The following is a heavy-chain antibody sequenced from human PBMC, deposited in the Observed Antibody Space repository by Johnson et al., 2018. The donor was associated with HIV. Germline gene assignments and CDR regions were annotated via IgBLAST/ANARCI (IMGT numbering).Heavy chain of an antibody. CDR3: ARGLSGAFDI. CDR2: ISGSGGST. Sequence: EVQLMESGGGLVKPGGSLRLSCAASGFTFSNAWMSWVRQAPGTGLEWVSGISGSGGSTYYDASVKGRFTISTDNAKNLLYLQMSSLRAEDTAVYYCARGLSGAFDIWGQGTMVTVSS. V-gene: IGHV3-23*01. CDR1: GFTFSNAW. D-gene: IGHD3-10*01. J-gene: IGHJ3*02.